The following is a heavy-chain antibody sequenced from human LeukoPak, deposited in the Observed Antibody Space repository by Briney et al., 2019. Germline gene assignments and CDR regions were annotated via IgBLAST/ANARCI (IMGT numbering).Heavy chain of an antibody. CDR3: GGSSYYYDSSGYNDDAFDI. J-gene: IGHJ3*02. D-gene: IGHD3-22*01. CDR1: GGSFSGYY. Sequence: SETLSLTCAVYGGSFSGYYWSWIRQPPGKGLEWIGEINHSGSINYNPSLKSRVTISVDTSKNQFSLKLSSVTAADTAVYYCGGSSYYYDSSGYNDDAFDIWGQGTMVTVSS. CDR2: INHSGSI. V-gene: IGHV4-34*01.